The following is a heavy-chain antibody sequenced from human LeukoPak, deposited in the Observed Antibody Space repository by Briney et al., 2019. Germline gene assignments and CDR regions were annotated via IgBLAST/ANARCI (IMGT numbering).Heavy chain of an antibody. CDR2: IKRDGSEK. Sequence: GGSLRLSCAASRFAFSTYWMSWRCQAPGRGLEWVANIKRDGSEKFYVDSVRGRFTISRDNAKNSLYLQLKSLRAEDTALYYCHMVTVIEADGDYWGQGTLVTVSS. J-gene: IGHJ4*02. V-gene: IGHV3-7*02. D-gene: IGHD6-13*01. CDR3: HMVTVIEADGDY. CDR1: RFAFSTYW.